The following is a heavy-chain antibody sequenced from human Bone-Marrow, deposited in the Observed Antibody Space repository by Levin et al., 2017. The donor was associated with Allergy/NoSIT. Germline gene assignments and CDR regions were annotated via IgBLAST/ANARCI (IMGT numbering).Heavy chain of an antibody. CDR1: GGSISSSSYY. D-gene: IGHD3-16*02. V-gene: IGHV4-39*01. J-gene: IGHJ4*02. CDR2: IYYSGST. Sequence: SETLSLTCTVSGGSISSSSYYWGWIRQPPGKGLEWIGSIYYSGSTYYNPSLKSRVTISVDTSKNQFSLKLSSVTAADTAVYYCARHSPYDYVWGSYRYAYPIDYWGQGTLVTVSS. CDR3: ARHSPYDYVWGSYRYAYPIDY.